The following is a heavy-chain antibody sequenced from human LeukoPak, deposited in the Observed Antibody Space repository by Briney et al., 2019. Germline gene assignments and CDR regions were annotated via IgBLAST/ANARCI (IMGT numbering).Heavy chain of an antibody. J-gene: IGHJ4*02. CDR3: ATGKNYDFWSGYYTVFDY. V-gene: IGHV1-24*01. Sequence: ASVKVSCKVSGDTLTELSMHWVRQAPGKGLEWMGGFDPEDGETIYAQKSQGRVTMTEDTSTDTAYMELSSLRSEDTAVYYCATGKNYDFWSGYYTVFDYWGQGTLVTVSS. D-gene: IGHD3-3*01. CDR2: FDPEDGET. CDR1: GDTLTELS.